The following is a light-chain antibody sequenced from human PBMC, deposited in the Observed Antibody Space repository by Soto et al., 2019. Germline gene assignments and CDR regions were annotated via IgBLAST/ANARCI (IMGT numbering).Light chain of an antibody. V-gene: IGLV2-8*01. CDR1: SSDVGAYNY. CDR2: EVS. J-gene: IGLJ1*01. CDR3: SSYAGSNIYV. Sequence: QSALTQPPSASGSPGQSVTISCTGTSSDVGAYNYVSWYQQHPGKAPKLMIYEVSKRPSGVPDRFSGSKSGNTASLTVSGLQAEDEADYYCSSYAGSNIYVFGTGTKVTV.